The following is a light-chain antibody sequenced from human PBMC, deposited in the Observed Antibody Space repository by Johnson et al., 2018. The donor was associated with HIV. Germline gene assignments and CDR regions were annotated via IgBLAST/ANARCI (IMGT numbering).Light chain of an antibody. J-gene: IGLJ1*01. V-gene: IGLV1-51*01. CDR1: SSNIGNNY. Sequence: QSVLTQPPSVSAASGQKVAISCSGSSSNIGNNYVSWYQQLPGTAPKLLIYDNNKRPSGIPDRFSGSKSGTSATLGITGLQTGDEADYYCGTWDNSLSAGVFGSGTKVTVL. CDR2: DNN. CDR3: GTWDNSLSAGV.